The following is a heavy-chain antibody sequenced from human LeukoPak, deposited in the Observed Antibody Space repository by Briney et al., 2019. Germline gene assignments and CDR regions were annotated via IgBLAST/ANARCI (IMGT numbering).Heavy chain of an antibody. D-gene: IGHD2-2*01. CDR1: GYTFTSYG. CDR2: ITPYNDNT. J-gene: IGHJ3*02. V-gene: IGHV1-18*04. CDR3: ARWYCSSTSCYAGAFDI. Sequence: GASVKVSCKASGYTFTSYGITWVRQAPGQGLEWMGWITPYNDNTNYAQNLQGRVTMTTDTSTSTAYMELRSLRSDDTAVYYCARWYCSSTSCYAGAFDIWGQGTMVTVSS.